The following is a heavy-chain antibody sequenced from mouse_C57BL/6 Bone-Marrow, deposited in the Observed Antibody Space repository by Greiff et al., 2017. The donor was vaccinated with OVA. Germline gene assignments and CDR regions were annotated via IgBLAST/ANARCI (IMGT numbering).Heavy chain of an antibody. J-gene: IGHJ2*01. V-gene: IGHV1-76*01. D-gene: IGHD1-1*01. CDR1: GYTFTDYY. CDR2: IYPGSGNT. Sequence: VQVVESGAELVRPGASVKLSCKASGYTFTDYYINWVKQRPGQGLEWIARIYPGSGNTYYNEKFKGKATLTAEKSSSTAYMQLSSLTSEDSAVYFCAIYYYEGYWGQGTTLTVSS. CDR3: AIYYYEGY.